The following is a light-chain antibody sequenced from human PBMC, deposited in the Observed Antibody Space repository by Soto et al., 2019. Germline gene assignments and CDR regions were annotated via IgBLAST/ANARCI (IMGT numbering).Light chain of an antibody. CDR2: DAS. J-gene: IGKJ2*01. Sequence: EIVLTQSPGTLSLSPGERATLSCRASQSVSSSYLAWYQQKPGQAPRLFIYDASSRATGIPDRFSGSGSGKDFTLTISRLEPEDFAVYFCQQYGSSPYTFGQGTKLEIK. V-gene: IGKV3-20*01. CDR1: QSVSSSY. CDR3: QQYGSSPYT.